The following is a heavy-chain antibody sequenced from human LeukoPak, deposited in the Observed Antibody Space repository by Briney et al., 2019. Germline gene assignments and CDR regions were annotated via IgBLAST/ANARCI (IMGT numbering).Heavy chain of an antibody. CDR2: IYPGDSDT. V-gene: IGHV5-51*01. J-gene: IGHJ5*02. D-gene: IGHD5-12*01. CDR3: ARLWYSGYDYVYNWFGP. CDR1: GYSFTSYR. Sequence: GESLKISCKGSGYSFTSYRIGWVRQMPGKGLEWMGIIYPGDSDTRYSPSLQGQVTISADKSISTAYLQWSSLKASDTAMYYCARLWYSGYDYVYNWFGPWGQGTLVTVSS.